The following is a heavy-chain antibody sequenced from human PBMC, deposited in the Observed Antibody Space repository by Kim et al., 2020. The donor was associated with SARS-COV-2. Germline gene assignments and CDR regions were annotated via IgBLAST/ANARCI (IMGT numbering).Heavy chain of an antibody. CDR3: VRGPITVTHDFDL. J-gene: IGHJ4*02. V-gene: IGHV4-34*01. CDR1: GGSFRDNW. Sequence: SETLSLTCAVYGGSFRDNWWSWIRQSPGKGLEWIGQINPKGDTAYNTFLKSRVTMSVDTSKNQFSMILRSVTAADTGIYYCVRGPITVTHDFDLWAQGALVTVSS. D-gene: IGHD4-17*01. CDR2: INPKGDT.